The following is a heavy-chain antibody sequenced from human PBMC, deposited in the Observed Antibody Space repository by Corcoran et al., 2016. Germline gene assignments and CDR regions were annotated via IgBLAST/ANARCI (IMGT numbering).Heavy chain of an antibody. V-gene: IGHV4-39*07. D-gene: IGHD3-22*01. CDR3: ARDPGY. CDR2: IHYSGST. CDR1: GGSITSTNYH. J-gene: IGHJ4*02. Sequence: QLQLQESGPGLVQPSETMSLTCTVSGGSITSTNYHWDWYRQPPGKGLEWIASIHYSGSTHYSPSLDSRVTISVDTSNNQFSLKLTSVTAADTALYPCARDPGYWGQGTLVTVSS.